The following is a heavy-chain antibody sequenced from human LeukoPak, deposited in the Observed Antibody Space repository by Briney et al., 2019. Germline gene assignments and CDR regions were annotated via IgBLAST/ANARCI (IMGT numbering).Heavy chain of an antibody. CDR3: ARELDSSGYYYSGAFDI. D-gene: IGHD3-22*01. CDR2: ISYDGSNK. Sequence: PGGSLRLSCAASGFTFSSYGMHWVRQAPGKGLEWVAVISYDGSNKCYADSVKGRFTISRDNAKNSLYLQMNSLRAEDTAVYYCARELDSSGYYYSGAFDIWGQGTMVTVSS. CDR1: GFTFSSYG. J-gene: IGHJ3*02. V-gene: IGHV3-30*03.